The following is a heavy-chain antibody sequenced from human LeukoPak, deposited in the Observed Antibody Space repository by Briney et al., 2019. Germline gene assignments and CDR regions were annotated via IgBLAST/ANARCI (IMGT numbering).Heavy chain of an antibody. CDR1: GFTFTYYW. D-gene: IGHD2-8*01. CDR3: AKDPLDGQGY. J-gene: IGHJ4*02. V-gene: IGHV3-7*03. Sequence: GGSLRLSCAASGFTFTYYWMSWVRQAPGKGLEWVANINQDDTQKYYVDSVKGRFAISKDNAKNSLYLQMNSLRAEDTALYYCAKDPLDGQGYWGQGTLVTVSS. CDR2: INQDDTQK.